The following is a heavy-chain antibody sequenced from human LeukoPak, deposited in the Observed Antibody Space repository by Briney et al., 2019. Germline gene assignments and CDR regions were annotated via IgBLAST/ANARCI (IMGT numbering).Heavy chain of an antibody. J-gene: IGHJ3*02. CDR3: ARDCGYGGSGWYDAFDI. Sequence: SETLSLTCTVSGGSISSYYWSWIRQPPGKGLEWIGYIYYSGSTNYNPSLKSRVTISVDTSKNQFSLKLSSVTAADTAVYYCARDCGYGGSGWYDAFDIWGQGTMVTVSS. V-gene: IGHV4-59*01. D-gene: IGHD6-19*01. CDR2: IYYSGST. CDR1: GGSISSYY.